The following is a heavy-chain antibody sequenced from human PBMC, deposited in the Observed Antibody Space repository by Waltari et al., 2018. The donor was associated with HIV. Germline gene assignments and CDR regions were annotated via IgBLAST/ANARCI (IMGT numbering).Heavy chain of an antibody. CDR1: GVTGRPSA. CDR2: IGGSDNST. CDR3: AHEAAVSAGPLDS. D-gene: IGHD6-19*01. J-gene: IGHJ4*02. Sequence: EVHLAESGGGLVQPGESLTISCVVSGVTGRPSALTWVRQAPGKGLQWVSSIGGSDNSTHYADSVRDRFFISRDDSQNTLSLQMHSLTINDTAVYFCAHEAAVSAGPLDSWGQGIIVIVSS. V-gene: IGHV3-23*04.